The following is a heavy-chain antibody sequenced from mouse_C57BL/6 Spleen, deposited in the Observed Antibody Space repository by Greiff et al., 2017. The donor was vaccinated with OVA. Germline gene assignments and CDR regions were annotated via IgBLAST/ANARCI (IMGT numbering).Heavy chain of an antibody. D-gene: IGHD2-14*01. CDR3: ARHEDGGTTWGYYFDY. CDR1: GYTFTEYT. Sequence: QVQLKESGAELVKPGASVKLSCTASGYTFTEYTIHWVKQRSGQGLEWIGWFYPGSGSIQYNEKFKDKATLTADKSSSAVYMELSRLKSEDSAVYVCARHEDGGTTWGYYFDYWGQGTTLTVSS. J-gene: IGHJ2*01. V-gene: IGHV1-62-2*01. CDR2: FYPGSGSI.